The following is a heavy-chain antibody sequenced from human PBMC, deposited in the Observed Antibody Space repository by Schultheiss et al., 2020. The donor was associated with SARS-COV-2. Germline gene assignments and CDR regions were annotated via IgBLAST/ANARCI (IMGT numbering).Heavy chain of an antibody. Sequence: GESLKISCATSGFTFRTYGMYWVRQAPGKGLEWVSSISGSGGRTYYADSVKGRFTISRDNSKNTLYLQMNSLRAEDTAVYYCARDGSSGYYSWFDPWGQGTLVTVSS. J-gene: IGHJ5*02. V-gene: IGHV3-23*01. CDR3: ARDGSSGYYSWFDP. CDR2: ISGSGGRT. CDR1: GFTFRTYG. D-gene: IGHD3-22*01.